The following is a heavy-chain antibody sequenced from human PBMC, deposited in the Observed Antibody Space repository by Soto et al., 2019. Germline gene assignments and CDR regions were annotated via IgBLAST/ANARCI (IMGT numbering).Heavy chain of an antibody. CDR2: INAGTGNT. J-gene: IGHJ6*02. CDR3: ARRRAHGTDYSYGMDV. V-gene: IGHV1-3*01. Sequence: ASVKVSCKASGYTFTSHAMHWGRNAPGQRPEWLGWINAGTGNTRYSQKFEVRVTISMDTSANTSYVEMNSLTSEDTAVYYSARRRAHGTDYSYGMDVWG. D-gene: IGHD1-1*01. CDR1: GYTFTSHA.